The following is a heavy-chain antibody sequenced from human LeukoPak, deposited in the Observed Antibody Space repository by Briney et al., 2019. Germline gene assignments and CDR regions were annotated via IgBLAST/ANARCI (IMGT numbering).Heavy chain of an antibody. CDR2: ISYDGSNK. J-gene: IGHJ3*02. Sequence: GGSLRLSCAASGFTFSSYAMHWVRQAPGKGLEWVAVISYDGSNKYYADSVKGRFTISRDNSKNTLYLQMNSLRAEDTAVYYCARDYYGSGSLNAFDIWGQGTMVTVSS. CDR3: ARDYYGSGSLNAFDI. D-gene: IGHD3-10*01. V-gene: IGHV3-30-3*01. CDR1: GFTFSSYA.